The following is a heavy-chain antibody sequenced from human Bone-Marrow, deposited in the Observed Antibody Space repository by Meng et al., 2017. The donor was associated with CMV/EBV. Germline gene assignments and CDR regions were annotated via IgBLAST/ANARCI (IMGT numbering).Heavy chain of an antibody. Sequence: GESLKISCAASGFTFSNYSMNWVRQAPGKGLEWVSSISSSSTYIYSADSVKGRFTISRDNAKNSLYLQMNSLRAEDTAVYYCARLSWIGPKNYYFDYWGQGTRVTGYS. CDR3: ARLSWIGPKNYYFDY. D-gene: IGHD1-1*01. CDR1: GFTFSNYS. V-gene: IGHV3-21*01. CDR2: ISSSSTYI. J-gene: IGHJ4*02.